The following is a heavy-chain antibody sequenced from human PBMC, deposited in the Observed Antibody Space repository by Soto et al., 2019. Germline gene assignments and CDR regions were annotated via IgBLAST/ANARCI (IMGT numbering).Heavy chain of an antibody. D-gene: IGHD4-17*01. Sequence: QVQLVESGGGVVQPGRSLRLSCAASGFTLSNNAMHWVRQAPGKGLEWVALISFDGSNKYYADSVKGRFTISRDNSKNTLYLQMNSLRAEDTAVYYCARQVNGDYEYYFDYWGQGTLVTVSS. CDR2: ISFDGSNK. V-gene: IGHV3-30-3*01. CDR1: GFTLSNNA. J-gene: IGHJ4*02. CDR3: ARQVNGDYEYYFDY.